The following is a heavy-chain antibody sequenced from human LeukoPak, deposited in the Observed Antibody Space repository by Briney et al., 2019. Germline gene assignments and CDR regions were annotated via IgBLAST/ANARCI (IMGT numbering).Heavy chain of an antibody. D-gene: IGHD6-19*01. Sequence: GGSLRLSCAASGFTFSSYGMNWVRQASGKGLEWVSYISSGSTMFYADSVKGRFTIARDNAKNSLYLQLNSLGAEDTAVYYCARDGPQYSSIDYWGQGTLVTVSS. CDR3: ARDGPQYSSIDY. CDR2: ISSGSTM. J-gene: IGHJ4*02. V-gene: IGHV3-21*05. CDR1: GFTFSSYG.